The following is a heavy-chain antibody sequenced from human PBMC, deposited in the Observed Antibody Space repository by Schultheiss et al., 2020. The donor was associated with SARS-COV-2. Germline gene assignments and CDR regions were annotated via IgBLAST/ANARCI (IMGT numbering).Heavy chain of an antibody. CDR3: TGGRDAYKTGY. Sequence: SETLSLTCAVSGGSISSSNWWSWVRQPPGKGLEWIGYIYYSGSTYYNPSLKSRVTISVDTSKNQFSLNLSSVTAADTAVYYCTGGRDAYKTGYWGQGTLVTVSS. CDR2: IYYSGST. D-gene: IGHD5-24*01. V-gene: IGHV4-30-4*01. J-gene: IGHJ4*02. CDR1: GGSISSSNW.